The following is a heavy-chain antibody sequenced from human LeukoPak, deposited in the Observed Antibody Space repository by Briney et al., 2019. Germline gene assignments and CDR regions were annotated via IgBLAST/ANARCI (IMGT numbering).Heavy chain of an antibody. D-gene: IGHD3-3*01. CDR3: ARDSNKFWSGYLDY. Sequence: ASVKVSCKASGYTFTSYAMHWVRQAPGQRLEWMGWINAGNGNTKYSQEFQGRVTITRDTSASTAYMELSSLRSEDMAVYYCARDSNKFWSGYLDYWGQGTLVTVSS. V-gene: IGHV1-3*03. J-gene: IGHJ4*02. CDR1: GYTFTSYA. CDR2: INAGNGNT.